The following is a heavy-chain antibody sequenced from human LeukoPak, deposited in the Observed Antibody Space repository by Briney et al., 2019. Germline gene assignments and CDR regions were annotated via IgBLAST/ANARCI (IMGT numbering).Heavy chain of an antibody. J-gene: IGHJ6*04. V-gene: IGHV3-21*01. CDR1: GFTFSSYS. CDR3: GRDLYSSSWGYYYGMDV. D-gene: IGHD6-13*01. Sequence: PGGSLRLSCAASGFTFSSYSMNWVRLAPGKGLEWVSSISSSSNYIYYADSLKGRFTISRDNAKNSLYLQMNSLRAEDTAVYYCGRDLYSSSWGYYYGMDVWGKGTTVTVSS. CDR2: ISSSSNYI.